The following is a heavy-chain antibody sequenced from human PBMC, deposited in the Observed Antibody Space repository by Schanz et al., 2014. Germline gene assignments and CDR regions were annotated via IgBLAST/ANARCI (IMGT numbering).Heavy chain of an antibody. Sequence: QVHLVESGGGVAQPGRSLRLSCAASGFTFSSYGMHWVRQAPGKGLEWVAIISLDGSNQYYADSVKGRFTISRDNSKNTLYLQMNSLRPEDTAVYYCAKEGSIYWDRSVDYWGQGTLVTVSS. D-gene: IGHD1-26*01. J-gene: IGHJ4*02. CDR3: AKEGSIYWDRSVDY. CDR1: GFTFSSYG. CDR2: ISLDGSNQ. V-gene: IGHV3-30*18.